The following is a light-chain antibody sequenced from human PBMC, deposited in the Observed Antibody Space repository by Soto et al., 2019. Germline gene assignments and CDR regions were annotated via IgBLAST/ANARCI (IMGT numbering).Light chain of an antibody. Sequence: EIVLTQSPGTLSLSPGERATLSCRASQNVGSRYLAWYQQKPGQAPRLLIYGTSNRATGIPDRFSGSGSGTDFSLTISSLEPGDLAVYYCQQYGSSPFTFGPGTKVDIK. CDR3: QQYGSSPFT. CDR1: QNVGSRY. V-gene: IGKV3-20*01. J-gene: IGKJ3*01. CDR2: GTS.